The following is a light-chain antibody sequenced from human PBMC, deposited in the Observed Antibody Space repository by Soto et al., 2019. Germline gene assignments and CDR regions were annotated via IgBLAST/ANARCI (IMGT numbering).Light chain of an antibody. Sequence: QSVLTQPPSVSGAPGQRVAISCTGSSSNIGAEYDVHWYQQLPGTAPKRLIYGDNNRPSGVPDRYSGSKSGTSASLAITGLQPEYEADYYCQSYASSLTTFVFGTGTKLTVL. CDR2: GDN. V-gene: IGLV1-40*01. CDR1: SSNIGAEYD. J-gene: IGLJ1*01. CDR3: QSYASSLTTFV.